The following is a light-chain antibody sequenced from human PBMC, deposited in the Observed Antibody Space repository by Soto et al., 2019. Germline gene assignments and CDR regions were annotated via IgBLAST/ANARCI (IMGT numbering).Light chain of an antibody. CDR1: QGISSA. V-gene: IGKV1-13*02. Sequence: AIQLTQSPSSLSASLGDRVTITCRASQGISSALAWYQQKPGKAPKLLIYDASSLESGVPSRFSGSGSGTDFTLTISSLQPEDFATYYCQQFNSYPLFTFGPGTKLDIK. CDR3: QQFNSYPLFT. CDR2: DAS. J-gene: IGKJ3*01.